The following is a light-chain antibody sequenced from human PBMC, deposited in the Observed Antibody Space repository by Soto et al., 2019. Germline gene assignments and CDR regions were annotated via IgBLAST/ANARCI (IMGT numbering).Light chain of an antibody. V-gene: IGLV2-14*01. Sequence: QSVLTQPASVSGSPGQSITISCTGSSSDIGDYDYVSWYQQHPGKAPKLMIYEVTNRPSGVSSRFSGSKSGYTASLTISGLQAEDEADYYCTSYTSSSTIIFGGGTKVTVL. J-gene: IGLJ2*01. CDR2: EVT. CDR1: SSDIGDYDY. CDR3: TSYTSSSTII.